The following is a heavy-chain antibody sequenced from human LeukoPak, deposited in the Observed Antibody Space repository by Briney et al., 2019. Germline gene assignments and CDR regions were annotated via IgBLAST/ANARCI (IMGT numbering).Heavy chain of an antibody. CDR1: GYTFTSYG. D-gene: IGHD3-10*02. V-gene: IGHV1-46*01. CDR2: INPSGGST. J-gene: IGHJ6*03. Sequence: ASVKVSCKASGYTFTSYGISWVRQAPGQGLEWMGIINPSGGSTSYAQKFQGRVTMTRNTSISTAYIELSSLRSEDTAVYYCARTVSQTVFSGYYYYYMDVWGKGTRSPSP. CDR3: ARTVSQTVFSGYYYYYMDV.